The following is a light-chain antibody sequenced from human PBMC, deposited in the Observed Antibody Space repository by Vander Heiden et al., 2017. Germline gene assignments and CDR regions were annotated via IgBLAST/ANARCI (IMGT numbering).Light chain of an antibody. J-gene: IGLJ2*01. Sequence: SYELPQPPSVSVSPGPTASITCSGDKLGDKYACWYQQKPGQSPVLVIYQESKRPSGIPERFSGSNSGNTATLTISGTQAMDEADYYCQAWDSSTVVFGGGTKLTVL. CDR1: KLGDKY. CDR2: QES. CDR3: QAWDSSTVV. V-gene: IGLV3-1*01.